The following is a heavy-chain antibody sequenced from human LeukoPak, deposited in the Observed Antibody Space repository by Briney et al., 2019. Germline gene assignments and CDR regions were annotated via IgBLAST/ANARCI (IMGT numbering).Heavy chain of an antibody. CDR2: IYRGST. V-gene: IGHV3-66*01. Sequence: GGSLRLSCAASGFTVSSDYMSWVRQAPMKGLEWVSVIYRGSTYYADSVKGRFTVSSDNSKNTVDLQMNSLRVEDTAVYYCARDPGIANGMDGWGHGTTVTVS. D-gene: IGHD1-26*01. J-gene: IGHJ6*02. CDR3: ARDPGIANGMDG. CDR1: GFTVSSDY.